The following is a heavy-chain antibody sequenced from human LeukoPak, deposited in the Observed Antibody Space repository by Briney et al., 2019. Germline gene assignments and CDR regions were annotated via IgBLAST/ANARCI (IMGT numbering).Heavy chain of an antibody. V-gene: IGHV3-43D*03. J-gene: IGHJ4*02. CDR1: GFTFDDYA. CDR2: ISWDGGST. CDR3: AKDTAAYYYASGNIDY. Sequence: PGGSLRFSCAAPGFTFDDYALPWVGQAPGKGLEWVFLISWDGGSTYYADSVKGRFTISRDNSKNSLYLQMNSLRAEDTALYYCAKDTAAYYYASGNIDYWGQGTLVTVSS. D-gene: IGHD3-10*01.